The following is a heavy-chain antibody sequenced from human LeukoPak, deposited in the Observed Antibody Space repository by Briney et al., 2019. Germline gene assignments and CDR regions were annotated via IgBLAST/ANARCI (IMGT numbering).Heavy chain of an antibody. J-gene: IGHJ6*03. Sequence: SETLSLTCAVYGGSFSGYYWSWIRQPPGKGLEWIGEINHSGSTNYNPSLKSRVTISVDTSKNQFSLKLSSVTAVDTAVYYCARGSGTYSNYNYYYYYMDVWGKGTTVTVSS. CDR3: ARGSGTYSNYNYYYYYMDV. D-gene: IGHD4-11*01. V-gene: IGHV4-34*01. CDR1: GGSFSGYY. CDR2: INHSGST.